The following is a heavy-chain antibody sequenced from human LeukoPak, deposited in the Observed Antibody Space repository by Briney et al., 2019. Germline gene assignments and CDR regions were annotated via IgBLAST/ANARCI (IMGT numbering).Heavy chain of an antibody. V-gene: IGHV4-59*01. J-gene: IGHJ4*02. D-gene: IGHD4-17*01. CDR1: GLSIRSYY. Sequence: PSETLSLTCTVSGLSIRSYYWSWIRQPPGKGLEWIGYIYYSGSTNYNPSLKSRVSISVDTSKNQFSLKLSSVTAADTAVYYCARTGSTVTMLYPFDHWGQGTLVTVSS. CDR2: IYYSGST. CDR3: ARTGSTVTMLYPFDH.